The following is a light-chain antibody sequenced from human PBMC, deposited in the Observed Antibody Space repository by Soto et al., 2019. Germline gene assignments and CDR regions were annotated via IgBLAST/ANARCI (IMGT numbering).Light chain of an antibody. Sequence: DIQMAQSPSSLSASLGDRVTITCRASQSIGDYLDWYQQKVGKAPNLLIFAASNLQSGAPSRFSGSGSGTHFTLTINSLQPENFATYYCQQSNSTPWTFGQGTKVDIK. J-gene: IGKJ1*01. CDR1: QSIGDY. V-gene: IGKV1-39*01. CDR2: AAS. CDR3: QQSNSTPWT.